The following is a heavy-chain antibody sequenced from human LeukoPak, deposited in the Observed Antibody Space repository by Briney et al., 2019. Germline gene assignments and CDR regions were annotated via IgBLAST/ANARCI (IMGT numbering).Heavy chain of an antibody. J-gene: IGHJ5*02. CDR3: ARDSPAAAGTSIFDP. V-gene: IGHV3-7*01. Sequence: PGGSLRLSCAASGFTFKNYWMSWVRQAPGKGLEWVANIKQDGSEKYYVDSVKGRFTISRDNAENSVYLQMNSLRAEDTAVYYCARDSPAAAGTSIFDPWGQGTLVTVSS. CDR2: IKQDGSEK. D-gene: IGHD6-13*01. CDR1: GFTFKNYW.